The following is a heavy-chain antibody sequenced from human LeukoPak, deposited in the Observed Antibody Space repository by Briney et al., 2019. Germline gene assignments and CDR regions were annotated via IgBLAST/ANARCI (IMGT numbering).Heavy chain of an antibody. D-gene: IGHD3-10*01. V-gene: IGHV1-69*13. CDR3: AREGVHYYGSGSYRDY. J-gene: IGHJ4*02. CDR1: GGTFSSYA. Sequence: SVKVSCKASGGTFSSYAISWVRQAPGQGLEWMGGIIPIFGTANYAQKFQGRVTITADESTSTAYMELSSLRSEDTAAYYCAREGVHYYGSGSYRDYSGQGTLVTVSS. CDR2: IIPIFGTA.